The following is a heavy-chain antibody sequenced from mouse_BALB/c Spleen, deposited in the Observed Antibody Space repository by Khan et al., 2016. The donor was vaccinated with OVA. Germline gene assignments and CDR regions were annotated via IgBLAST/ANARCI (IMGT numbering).Heavy chain of an antibody. J-gene: IGHJ4*01. CDR2: INTYTGEP. CDR3: ARTLYGSGYDYAMDY. D-gene: IGHD1-1*01. Sequence: QIQLVQSGPELKKPGETVKISCKASGYIFTNYGMTWVKRAPGKGLKWMGWINTYTGEPTYADDFKGRFAFSLETSANTAYLQINNLKNEDTATYFCARTLYGSGYDYAMDYWGQGTSVTVSS. CDR1: GYIFTNYG. V-gene: IGHV9-3-1*01.